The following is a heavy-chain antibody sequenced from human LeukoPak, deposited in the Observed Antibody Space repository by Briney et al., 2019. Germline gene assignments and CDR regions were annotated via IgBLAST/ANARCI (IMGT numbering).Heavy chain of an antibody. D-gene: IGHD1-26*01. CDR1: GFTFRSYT. CDR3: AKDLVVGALDY. Sequence: GGSLRLSCEASGFTFRSYTMSWVRQAPGKGLEWVSSISGSGGSTYYADSVKGRFTISRDNSRNMLFLQMNSLRADDTAVYYCAKDLVVGALDYWGQGTLVTVSS. CDR2: ISGSGGST. J-gene: IGHJ4*02. V-gene: IGHV3-23*01.